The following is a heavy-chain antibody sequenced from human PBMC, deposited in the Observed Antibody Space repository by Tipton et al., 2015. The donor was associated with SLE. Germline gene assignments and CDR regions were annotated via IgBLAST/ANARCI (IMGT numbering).Heavy chain of an antibody. V-gene: IGHV4-59*12. D-gene: IGHD6-19*01. CDR1: GGSFSGYY. J-gene: IGHJ4*02. CDR3: ARGTTYSSGWYYFDY. CDR2: IYYSGST. Sequence: TLSLTCAVYGGSFSGYYWSWIRQPPGKGLEWIGYIYYSGSTNYNPSLKSRVTISVDTSKNQFSLKLSSVTAADTAVYYCARGTTYSSGWYYFDYWGQGTLVTVSS.